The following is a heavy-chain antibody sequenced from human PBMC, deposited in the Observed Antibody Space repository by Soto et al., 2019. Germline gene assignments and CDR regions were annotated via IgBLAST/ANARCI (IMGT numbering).Heavy chain of an antibody. Sequence: LRLSCAASGFTFSDHYMDWVRQAPGKGLEWVGRTRNKANSYTTEYAASVKGRFTISRDDSKNSLYLQMNSLKTEDTAVYYCARARRLSAGPYYYYYYGMDVWGQGTTVTVSS. V-gene: IGHV3-72*01. CDR3: ARARRLSAGPYYYYYYGMDV. CDR1: GFTFSDHY. D-gene: IGHD6-13*01. CDR2: TRNKANSYTT. J-gene: IGHJ6*02.